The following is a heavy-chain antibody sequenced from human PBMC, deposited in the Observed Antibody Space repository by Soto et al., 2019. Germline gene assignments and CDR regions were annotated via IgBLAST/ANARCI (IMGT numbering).Heavy chain of an antibody. Sequence: ASVKASCKASGFTFTSSAMPWVRQASGQRPEWIGWIVIGSGNTNYAQKIQERVTITRDMSTSTAYMELSSLRSEDTPVYYCAADALIGYCSGGSCSPYAFDIWGQGIMVTVSS. V-gene: IGHV1-58*02. D-gene: IGHD2-15*01. CDR1: GFTFTSSA. CDR3: AADALIGYCSGGSCSPYAFDI. J-gene: IGHJ3*02. CDR2: IVIGSGNT.